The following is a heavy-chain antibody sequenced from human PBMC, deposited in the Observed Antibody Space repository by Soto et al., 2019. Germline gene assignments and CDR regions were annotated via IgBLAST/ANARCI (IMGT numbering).Heavy chain of an antibody. V-gene: IGHV6-1*01. Sequence: PSQTLSLTCALSGDSVSSNSAAWNWIRQSPSRGLEWLGRTYYRSKWYNDYAVSVKSRITINPDTSKNQFSLQLNSVTPEDTAVYYCARDRCSGGSCYWSYYYGMDVWGQGTTVTVSS. CDR2: TYYRSKWYN. D-gene: IGHD2-15*01. J-gene: IGHJ6*02. CDR3: ARDRCSGGSCYWSYYYGMDV. CDR1: GDSVSSNSAA.